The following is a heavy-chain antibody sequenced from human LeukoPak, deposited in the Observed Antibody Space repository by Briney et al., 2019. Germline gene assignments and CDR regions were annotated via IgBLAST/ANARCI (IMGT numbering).Heavy chain of an antibody. CDR3: ARDRAGDY. CDR2: IYYSGST. Sequence: SDTLSLTCAVSGYSISSSNWWGWIRQPPGKGLEWIGYIYYSGSTNYNPSLKSRVTISVDTSKNQFSLKLSSVTAADTAVCYCARDRAGDYWGQGTLVTVSS. V-gene: IGHV4-28*03. D-gene: IGHD6-19*01. CDR1: GYSISSSNW. J-gene: IGHJ4*02.